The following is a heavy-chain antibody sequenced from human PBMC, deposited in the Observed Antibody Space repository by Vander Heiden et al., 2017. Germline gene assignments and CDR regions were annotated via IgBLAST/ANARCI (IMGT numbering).Heavy chain of an antibody. CDR3: VRDDSGPGEIPGYYGMDV. V-gene: IGHV3-48*02. Sequence: SGFTFSKYNMCWVRQAPGKGLEWVSYISSSGGTIYYADSVKGRFTISRDTAKSSLYLQMSSLRDEDTALYYCVRDDSGPGEIPGYYGMDVWGQGTTVTVS. J-gene: IGHJ6*02. D-gene: IGHD1-26*01. CDR1: GFTFSKYN. CDR2: ISSSGGTI.